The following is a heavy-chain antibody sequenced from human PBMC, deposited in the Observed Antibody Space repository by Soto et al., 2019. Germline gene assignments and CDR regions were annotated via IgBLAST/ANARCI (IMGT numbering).Heavy chain of an antibody. D-gene: IGHD3-22*01. Sequence: SGPTLVNPTQTLTLTCTFSGFSLSTSGVGVAWIRQPPGKALEWLALIYWDDDKRYSPSLKSRLTITKDTSKNQVVLTMTNIDPVDTATYYCAHPGRGSGYWYYFDYWGQGTLVTVSS. CDR1: GFSLSTSGVG. CDR3: AHPGRGSGYWYYFDY. J-gene: IGHJ4*02. V-gene: IGHV2-5*02. CDR2: IYWDDDK.